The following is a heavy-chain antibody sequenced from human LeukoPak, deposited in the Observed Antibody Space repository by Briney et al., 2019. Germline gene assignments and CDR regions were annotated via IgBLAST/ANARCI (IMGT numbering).Heavy chain of an antibody. V-gene: IGHV3-30*18. CDR2: ISYDGSNK. CDR3: AKAELGYCSSTSCYWYASEY. J-gene: IGHJ4*02. CDR1: GFTFSSYG. D-gene: IGHD2-2*01. Sequence: PGRSLRLSCAASGFTFSSYGMHWVRQAPGKGLEWVAVISYDGSNKYYADSVKGRFTISRDNSKNTLYLQMNSLRAEDTAVYYCAKAELGYCSSTSCYWYASEYWGQGTLVTVSS.